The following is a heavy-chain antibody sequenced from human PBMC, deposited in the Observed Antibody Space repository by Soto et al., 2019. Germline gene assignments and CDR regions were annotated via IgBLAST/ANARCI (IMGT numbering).Heavy chain of an antibody. CDR3: ARLARNYDFRDGMDV. V-gene: IGHV3-48*02. CDR1: GFTFSSYS. Sequence: GGSLRLSCAASGFTFSSYSMNWVRQAPGKGLEWVSYISSSSSTIYYADSVKGRFTISRDNAKNSLYLQMNSLRDEDTAVYYCARLARNYDFRDGMDVWGQGTTVTVSS. D-gene: IGHD3-3*01. CDR2: ISSSSSTI. J-gene: IGHJ6*02.